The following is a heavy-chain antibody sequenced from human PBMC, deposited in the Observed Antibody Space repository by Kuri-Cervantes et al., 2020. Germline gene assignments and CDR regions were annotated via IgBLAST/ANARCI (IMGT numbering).Heavy chain of an antibody. Sequence: SETLSLTCAVYGGSFSGYYWSWIRQPSGKGLEWIGEINHSGSTNYNPSLKSRVTISVDTSKNQFSLKPSSVTAADTAVYYCARWIAAAGTRYYYYYGMDVWGQGTTVTVSS. CDR1: GGSFSGYY. J-gene: IGHJ6*02. CDR3: ARWIAAAGTRYYYYYGMDV. CDR2: INHSGST. V-gene: IGHV4-34*01. D-gene: IGHD6-13*01.